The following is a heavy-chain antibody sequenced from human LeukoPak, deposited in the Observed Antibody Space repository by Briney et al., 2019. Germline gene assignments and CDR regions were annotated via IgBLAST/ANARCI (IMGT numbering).Heavy chain of an antibody. V-gene: IGHV3-23*01. Sequence: GGSLRLSXAASGFTFGSYAMSWVRQAPGKGLEWVSAISGSGGSTYYADSVKGRFTISRDNSKNTLYLQMNSLRAEDTAVYYCAKDYGDYVFYFDYWGQGTLVTVSS. J-gene: IGHJ4*02. D-gene: IGHD4-17*01. CDR3: AKDYGDYVFYFDY. CDR1: GFTFGSYA. CDR2: ISGSGGST.